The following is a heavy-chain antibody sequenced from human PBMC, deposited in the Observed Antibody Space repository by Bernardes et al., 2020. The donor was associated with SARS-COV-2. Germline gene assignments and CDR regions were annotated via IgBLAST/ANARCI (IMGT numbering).Heavy chain of an antibody. D-gene: IGHD2-2*01. CDR3: ARGLPTIVVVPAAIGVWFDP. V-gene: IGHV4-34*01. Sequence: SETLSLTCAVYGGSFSGYYWSWIRQPPGKGLEWIGEINHSGSTNYNPSLKSRVTISVDTSKNQFSLKLSSVTAADTAVYYCARGLPTIVVVPAAIGVWFDPWGQGTLVTVSS. J-gene: IGHJ5*02. CDR2: INHSGST. CDR1: GGSFSGYY.